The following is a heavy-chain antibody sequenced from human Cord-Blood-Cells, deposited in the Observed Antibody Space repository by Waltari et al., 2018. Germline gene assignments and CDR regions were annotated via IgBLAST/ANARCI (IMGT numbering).Heavy chain of an antibody. D-gene: IGHD3-9*01. V-gene: IGHV5-51*01. CDR1: GYSFTSYW. J-gene: IGHJ5*02. CDR3: ARWILTTTHNWFDP. CDR2: IYPGNSDT. Sequence: EVQLVPSGAEVKKPGESLKISCKGSGYSFTSYWIGWVRQMPGKGLEWMGIIYPGNSDTIYSPPFQGKVTISADKSISTAYLQWSSLKTSETAMYYCARWILTTTHNWFDPWGQGTLVTVSS.